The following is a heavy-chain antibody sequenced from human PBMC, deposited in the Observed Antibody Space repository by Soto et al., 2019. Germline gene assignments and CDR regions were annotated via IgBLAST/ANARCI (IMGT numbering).Heavy chain of an antibody. D-gene: IGHD7-27*01. CDR1: GFSVSTSH. J-gene: IGHJ4*02. V-gene: IGHV3-53*01. Sequence: QPGGSLRLSCAASGFSVSTSHISWVRQAPGKGLEWVSVIYSGGATHYAVSVKGRFTISRDNSKNTLYLQMNSLRAEDTAVYYCAKDPSPYWGSDYWGQGTLVTVSS. CDR3: AKDPSPYWGSDY. CDR2: IYSGGAT.